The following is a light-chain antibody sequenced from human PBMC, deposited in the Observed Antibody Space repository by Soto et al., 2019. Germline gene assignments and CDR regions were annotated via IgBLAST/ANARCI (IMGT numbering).Light chain of an antibody. V-gene: IGKV1-5*01. Sequence: DLPMTQSPSTLSASVGDRVTITCRASQSISNWLAWYQQKPGKAPKLLIYDASSLESGVPSRFSGSGSGTEFTLTINSLQPDDFATYYCQQYNNYWTFGQGTKVEIK. J-gene: IGKJ1*01. CDR1: QSISNW. CDR2: DAS. CDR3: QQYNNYWT.